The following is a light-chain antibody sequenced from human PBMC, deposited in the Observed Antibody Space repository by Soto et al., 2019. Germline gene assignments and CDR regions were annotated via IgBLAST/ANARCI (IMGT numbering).Light chain of an antibody. CDR2: KES. V-gene: IGKV1-5*03. CDR1: QSISSW. CDR3: QQYNTYST. Sequence: DIQMTQSPSTLSASVGDRVTITCRASQSISSWLAWYQQKPGKAPKLLIYKESILESGVPSRFSGSGSGTEFTLTISSLQPDDFATYYCQQYNTYSTFGQGTRLEIK. J-gene: IGKJ5*01.